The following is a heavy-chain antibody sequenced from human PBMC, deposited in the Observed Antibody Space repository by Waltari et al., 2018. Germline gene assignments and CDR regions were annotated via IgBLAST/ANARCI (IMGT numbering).Heavy chain of an antibody. J-gene: IGHJ6*02. CDR1: GYSISSGYY. CDR3: ARGGGLLRGVSGYGYGMDV. V-gene: IGHV4-38-2*01. CDR2: INHSGLT. Sequence: QVQLQESGPRLVTPSETLSLNCAVSGYSISSGYYWDWIRQPPGKGLEWMGTINHSGLTYYNPSLKSRVTISVDTSKNHFSLEMGAVTAADTAVYYCARGGGLLRGVSGYGYGMDVWGQGTTVTVSS. D-gene: IGHD3-10*01.